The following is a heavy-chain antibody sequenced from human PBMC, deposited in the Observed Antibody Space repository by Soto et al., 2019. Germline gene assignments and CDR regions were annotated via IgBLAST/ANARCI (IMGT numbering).Heavy chain of an antibody. J-gene: IGHJ3*02. Sequence: PGGSLRLSCAASGFTFSDYYMSWIRQAPGKGLEWVSYISSSGSTIYYADSVKGRFTISRDNAKNSLYLQMNSLRAEDTAVYYCARDTIKVVAAKPHDAFDIWGQGTMVTVSS. CDR3: ARDTIKVVAAKPHDAFDI. V-gene: IGHV3-11*01. CDR1: GFTFSDYY. CDR2: ISSSGSTI. D-gene: IGHD2-15*01.